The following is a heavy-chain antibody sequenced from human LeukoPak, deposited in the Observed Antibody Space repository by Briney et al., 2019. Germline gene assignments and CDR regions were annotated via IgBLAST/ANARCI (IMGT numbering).Heavy chain of an antibody. CDR2: IRSKAYGGTT. Sequence: PGGSLRLSCTASGFTFGDYAMSWVRQAPGKGLEWVGFIRSKAYGGTTEYAASVKGRFTISRDDSKSIAYLQMNSLKTEDTAVYYCTRDPIRGKGYCSSTSCYPYQRAFDIWGQGTMVTVSS. D-gene: IGHD2-2*01. J-gene: IGHJ3*02. V-gene: IGHV3-49*04. CDR3: TRDPIRGKGYCSSTSCYPYQRAFDI. CDR1: GFTFGDYA.